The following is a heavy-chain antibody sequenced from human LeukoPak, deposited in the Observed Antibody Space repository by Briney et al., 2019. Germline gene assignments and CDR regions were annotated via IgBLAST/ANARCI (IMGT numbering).Heavy chain of an antibody. D-gene: IGHD4-11*01. CDR2: IYWDDDK. J-gene: IGHJ4*01. CDR3: AHRRQYSNYCFDY. Sequence: TLSLTCTVSGGSISSYYWSWVRQPPGKGLEWLALIYWDDDKRYSPSLKSRLTITKDTSKNQVVLRVTNMDPVDTARYYCAHRRQYSNYCFDYWGQGTLVPVSS. V-gene: IGHV2-5*08. CDR1: GGSISSYYW.